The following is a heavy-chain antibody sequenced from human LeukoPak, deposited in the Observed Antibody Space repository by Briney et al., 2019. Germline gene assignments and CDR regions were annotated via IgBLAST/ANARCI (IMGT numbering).Heavy chain of an antibody. J-gene: IGHJ6*03. CDR3: AREGMTTVSQPNYYYYMDV. V-gene: IGHV1-69*05. CDR2: IIPIFGTA. CDR1: GGTFSSYA. Sequence: SVKVSCKASGGTFSSYAISWVRQAPGQGLEWMGGIIPIFGTANYAQKFQGRVTITTDESTSTAYLELSSLRSEDTAVYYCAREGMTTVSQPNYYYYMDVWGKGTTVTVSS. D-gene: IGHD4-11*01.